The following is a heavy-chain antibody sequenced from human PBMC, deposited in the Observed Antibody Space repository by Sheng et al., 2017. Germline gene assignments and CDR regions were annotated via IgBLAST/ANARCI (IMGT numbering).Heavy chain of an antibody. CDR1: GDSISSYY. D-gene: IGHD2-15*01. J-gene: IGHJ4*02. V-gene: IGHV4-59*01. CDR3: ARAIFKRGSCYFDY. CDR2: IYYSGST. Sequence: QVQLQESGPGLVKPSETLSLTCTVSGDSISSYYWSWIRQPPGKGLEWIGYIYYSGSTNYNPSLKSRVTISVDTSKNQFSLKLSSVTAADTAVYYCARAIFKRGSCYFDYWGQGTLVTVSS.